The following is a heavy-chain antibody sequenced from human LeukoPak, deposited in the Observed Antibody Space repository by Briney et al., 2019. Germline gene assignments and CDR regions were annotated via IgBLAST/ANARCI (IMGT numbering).Heavy chain of an antibody. Sequence: GGSLRLSCAASGFTFSSHWMHWVRQAPGKGLVWVSRINSDGSSISYADSVKGRFTISRDNAKNTLYLQMNSLRAEDTAVYYCAREGRWAPSYFDYWGQGTLVTVSS. J-gene: IGHJ4*02. CDR3: AREGRWAPSYFDY. CDR2: INSDGSSI. V-gene: IGHV3-74*01. CDR1: GFTFSSHW. D-gene: IGHD6-13*01.